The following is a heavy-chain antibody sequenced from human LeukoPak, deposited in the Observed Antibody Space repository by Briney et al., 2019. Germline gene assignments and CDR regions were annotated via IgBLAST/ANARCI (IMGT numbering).Heavy chain of an antibody. CDR2: VRQDGSET. CDR3: ARPPYSGGWYLMF. D-gene: IGHD6-19*01. J-gene: IGHJ4*02. V-gene: IGHV3-7*01. CDR1: GFTFSNYW. Sequence: QPGGSLRLSCAASGFTFSNYWMSWVRQPPGKGLEWVANVRQDGSETYYVDSVKGRFTISRDNTKNSLYLQMNSLRAEDTAVYYSARPPYSGGWYLMFWGQGTLVTVSS.